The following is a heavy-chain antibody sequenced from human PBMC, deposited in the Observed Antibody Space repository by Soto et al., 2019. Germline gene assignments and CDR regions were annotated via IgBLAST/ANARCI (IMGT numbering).Heavy chain of an antibody. CDR1: GYIFIGYW. CDR2: VYPRDSDT. J-gene: IGHJ4*02. CDR3: ARPPLPGYSIHFNS. Sequence: PGEPLKISCKASGYIFIGYWIGWVRQMPGKGLEWMGIVYPRDSDTRYSPSFQGQVTISADRSTGTAFLQWRSLKASDTALYYCARPPLPGYSIHFNSWGQGTLVTVSS. D-gene: IGHD2-15*01. V-gene: IGHV5-51*01.